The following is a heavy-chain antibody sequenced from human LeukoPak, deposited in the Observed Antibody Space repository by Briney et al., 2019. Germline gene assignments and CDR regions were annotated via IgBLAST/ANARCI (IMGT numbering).Heavy chain of an antibody. CDR3: AREVWSRDIGSLFDY. D-gene: IGHD1-26*01. J-gene: IGHJ4*02. CDR1: GGTFSSYA. CDR2: ISAQTGER. Sequence: GASVKVSCKASGGTFSSYAISWVRQAPGQGLEWMGWISAQTGERHYAEKLQGRVTMTTDTSRSTGYMELKSLTSDDTAVYYCAREVWSRDIGSLFDYWGQGTLVIVSS. V-gene: IGHV1-18*01.